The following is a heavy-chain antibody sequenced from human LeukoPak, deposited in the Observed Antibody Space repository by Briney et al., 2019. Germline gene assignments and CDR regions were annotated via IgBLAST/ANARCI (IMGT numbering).Heavy chain of an antibody. D-gene: IGHD2-15*01. V-gene: IGHV3-9*01. Sequence: GRSLGLSCAASGFTFDDYAMHWVRQAPGKGLEWVSGISWNSGSIGYADSVKGRFTISRDNAKNSLYLQMNSLRAEDTALYYCAKAWWLRGPFDYWGQGTLVTVSS. CDR1: GFTFDDYA. CDR2: ISWNSGSI. J-gene: IGHJ4*02. CDR3: AKAWWLRGPFDY.